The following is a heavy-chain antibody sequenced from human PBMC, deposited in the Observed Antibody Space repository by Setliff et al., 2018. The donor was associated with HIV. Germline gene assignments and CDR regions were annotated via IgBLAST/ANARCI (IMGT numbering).Heavy chain of an antibody. CDR1: RYTFSNYD. CDR2: INPKSGGT. Sequence: ASVKVSCKASRYTFSNYDVNWVRQATGQGLEWMGWINPKSGGTNYAQKFQGRVTMSSDTSISTAYMELGRLRSDDTAVYYCAALTGVKSFDFLEYLLYDYWGQGTQVTVSS. CDR3: AALTGVKSFDFLEYLLYDY. J-gene: IGHJ4*02. V-gene: IGHV1-2*02. D-gene: IGHD3-3*01.